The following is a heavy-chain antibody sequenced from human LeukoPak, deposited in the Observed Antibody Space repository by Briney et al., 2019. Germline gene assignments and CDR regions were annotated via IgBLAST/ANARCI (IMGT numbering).Heavy chain of an antibody. V-gene: IGHV3-53*01. CDR3: ARLVRITYFDY. CDR2: IYSGDST. CDR1: GFTVSSNY. D-gene: IGHD6-13*01. J-gene: IGHJ4*02. Sequence: GGSLRLSCAASGFTVSSNYMSWVRQAPGKGLEWVSVIYSGDSTYHADSVKGRFTISRDNSKNTLFLQMNTLSAEDTAVYYCARLVRITYFDYWGQGTLVTVSS.